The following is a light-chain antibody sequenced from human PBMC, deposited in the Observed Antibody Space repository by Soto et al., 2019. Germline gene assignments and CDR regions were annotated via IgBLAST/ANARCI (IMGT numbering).Light chain of an antibody. V-gene: IGKV3-20*01. J-gene: IGKJ5*01. CDR1: LSVSRN. CDR2: ASS. Sequence: EVVMRQSPATLSVSPGERATLSCRASLSVSRNLAWYQQKPGQAPRLLIYASSNRATGIPDRFSGSASGPDFTLTINRLEPEDFAVYYCQLYGISPQFGQGTRLEIK. CDR3: QLYGISPQ.